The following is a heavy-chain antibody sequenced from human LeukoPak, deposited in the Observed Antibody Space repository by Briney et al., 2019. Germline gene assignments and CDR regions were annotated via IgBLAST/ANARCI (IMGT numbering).Heavy chain of an antibody. V-gene: IGHV1-69*04. J-gene: IGHJ6*02. CDR1: GGTFSSYA. D-gene: IGHD1-26*01. CDR2: IIPIPGIA. CDR3: ARDRYSGSYYYYYYGMDV. Sequence: GASVKVSCKASGGTFSSYAISWVRQAPGQGLEWMGRIIPIPGIANYAQKFQGRVTITADKSTSTAYMELSSLRSEDTAVYYCARDRYSGSYYYYYYGMDVWGQGTTVTVSS.